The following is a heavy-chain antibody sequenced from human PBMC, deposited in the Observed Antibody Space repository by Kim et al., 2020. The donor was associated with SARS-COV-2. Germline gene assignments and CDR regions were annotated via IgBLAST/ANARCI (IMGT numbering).Heavy chain of an antibody. J-gene: IGHJ5*02. V-gene: IGHV4-4*07. Sequence: STNYNPPLKSRVTMSVDTAKNQFSLKLSSVTAADAAVYYCAGGQWLALGAWGQGTLVTVSS. CDR3: AGGQWLALGA. CDR2: ST. D-gene: IGHD6-19*01.